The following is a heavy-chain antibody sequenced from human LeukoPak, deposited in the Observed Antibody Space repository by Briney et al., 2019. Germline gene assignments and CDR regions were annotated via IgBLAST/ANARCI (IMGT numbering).Heavy chain of an antibody. CDR3: ARGLIYCGGDCYRAFDI. CDR2: ISSSSSSRI. CDR1: GFTFSSHT. Sequence: GRSLRLSCAASGFTFSSHTMNWVRQAPGKGLEWVSYISSSSSSRIYYAGSVKGRFTISRDNAKNSLYLQMNSLRDEDTAVYYCARGLIYCGGDCYRAFDIWGQGTMVTVSS. D-gene: IGHD2-21*02. J-gene: IGHJ3*02. V-gene: IGHV3-48*02.